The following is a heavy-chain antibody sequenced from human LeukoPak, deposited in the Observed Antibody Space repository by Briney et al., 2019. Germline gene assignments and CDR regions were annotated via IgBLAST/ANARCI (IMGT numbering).Heavy chain of an antibody. CDR1: GYTFTSYY. J-gene: IGHJ4*02. CDR3: ARGGPYHRFDY. Sequence: ASVKVSCKASGYTFTSYYIHGVGQAPGQGRDGMGWIVTNSGGTNYAQKYKGRVTMTRATSIATVYMELATLTSDDTAVYYCARGGPYHRFDYCSLGALVTVSS. CDR2: IVTNSGGT. D-gene: IGHD1-14*01. V-gene: IGHV1-2*02.